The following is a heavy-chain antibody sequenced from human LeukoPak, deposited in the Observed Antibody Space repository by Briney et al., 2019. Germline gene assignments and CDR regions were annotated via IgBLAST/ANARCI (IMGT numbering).Heavy chain of an antibody. V-gene: IGHV4-39*07. CDR1: GGSISSSSYY. J-gene: IGHJ5*02. Sequence: SETLSLTCTVSGGSISSSSYYWGWIRQPPGKGLEWIGSIYHSGSTYYNPSLKSRVTISVDTSKNQFSLKLSSVTAADTAVYYCARWIVVADAPFNWFDPWGQGTLVTVSS. D-gene: IGHD3-22*01. CDR2: IYHSGST. CDR3: ARWIVVADAPFNWFDP.